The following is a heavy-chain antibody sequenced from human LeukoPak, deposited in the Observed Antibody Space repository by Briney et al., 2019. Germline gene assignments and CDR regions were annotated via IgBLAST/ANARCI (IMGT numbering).Heavy chain of an antibody. D-gene: IGHD2-15*01. CDR1: GFTFSDYY. Sequence: GGSLRLSCAASGFTFSDYYMSWIRQAPGKGLEWLSSIYSGGATYYADSVRGRFTISRDNSKNTLYLQMNSLRAEDTAVYYCAKSGDGGFDIWGQGTMVTVSS. CDR3: AKSGDGGFDI. CDR2: IYSGGAT. V-gene: IGHV3-53*01. J-gene: IGHJ3*02.